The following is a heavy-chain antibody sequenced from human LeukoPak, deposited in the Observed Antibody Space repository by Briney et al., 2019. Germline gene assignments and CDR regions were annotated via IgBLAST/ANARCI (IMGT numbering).Heavy chain of an antibody. CDR2: ISVDGRDT. Sequence: GKSLRLSCAASGFTFSNYPMHWVRQAPGKGLEWVAVISVDGRDTHYADSVKGRFTISRDNSKSTLYLQMNSVRVEDPAIYYCAKDRGIAAAGYYFDFWGQGTLVTVSS. CDR1: GFTFSNYP. V-gene: IGHV3-30-3*01. J-gene: IGHJ4*02. D-gene: IGHD6-13*01. CDR3: AKDRGIAAAGYYFDF.